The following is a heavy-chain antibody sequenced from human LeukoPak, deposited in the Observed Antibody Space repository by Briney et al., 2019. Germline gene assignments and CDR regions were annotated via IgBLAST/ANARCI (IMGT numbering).Heavy chain of an antibody. V-gene: IGHV4-59*01. J-gene: IGHJ4*02. CDR3: ARALYRLGSSWYIDY. Sequence: SETLYLTCTVSVRSFSLYYRRWTLQPPPQALEWPGYIYYSGSTNYNPSLKSRVTISVDTSKNQFSLKLSSVTAADTAVYYCARALYRLGSSWYIDYWGQGTLVTVSS. D-gene: IGHD6-13*01. CDR1: VRSFSLYY. CDR2: IYYSGST.